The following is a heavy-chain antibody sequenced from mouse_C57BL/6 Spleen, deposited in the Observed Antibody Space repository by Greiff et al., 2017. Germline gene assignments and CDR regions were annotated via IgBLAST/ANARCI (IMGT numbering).Heavy chain of an antibody. V-gene: IGHV5-6*02. J-gene: IGHJ4*01. CDR2: ISSGGSYT. CDR3: ARRGSPYAMDC. Sequence: EVKLVESGGDLVKPGGSLKLSCAASGFTFSSYGMSWVRQTPDKRLEWVATISSGGSYTYYPDSVKGRFTISRDNAKNTLYLQMSVLKSEDTAMYYCARRGSPYAMDCCGQGTSVTVSS. CDR1: GFTFSSYG.